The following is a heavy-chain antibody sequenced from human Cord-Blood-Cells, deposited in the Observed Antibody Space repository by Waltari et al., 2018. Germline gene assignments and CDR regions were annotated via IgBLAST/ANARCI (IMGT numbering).Heavy chain of an antibody. CDR1: GYPFTGYY. J-gene: IGHJ4*02. CDR2: INPNSGGT. V-gene: IGHV1-2*02. Sequence: QVQLVQSGAEVKKPGASVKVSCKASGYPFTGYYLPWVRQAPGQGLEWMGWINPNSGGTNYAQKFQGRVTMTRDTSISTAYMELSRLRSDDTAVYYCARTPGSSWFNYFDYWGQGTLVTVSS. CDR3: ARTPGSSWFNYFDY. D-gene: IGHD6-13*01.